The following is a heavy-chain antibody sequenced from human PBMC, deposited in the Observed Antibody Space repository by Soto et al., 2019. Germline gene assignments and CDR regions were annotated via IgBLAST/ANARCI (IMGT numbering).Heavy chain of an antibody. CDR1: GYSFSNFG. D-gene: IGHD2-8*01. CDR3: ARDRLGVSVTGGGFDS. J-gene: IGHJ4*02. CDR2: ISPYNGNT. V-gene: IGHV1-18*01. Sequence: ASVKVSCKASGYSFSNFGLSWVRQAPGQGLELMGWISPYNGNTNYAQKLQGRLTMTTDTSTSTAYMELRSLRSDDTAVYYCARDRLGVSVTGGGFDSWGQGTLVTVSS.